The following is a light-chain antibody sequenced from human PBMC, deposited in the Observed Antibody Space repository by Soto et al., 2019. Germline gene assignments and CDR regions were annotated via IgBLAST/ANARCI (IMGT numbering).Light chain of an antibody. V-gene: IGKV3-11*01. CDR1: QSVSSS. J-gene: IGKJ4*01. Sequence: EIVLTQSPATLSLSPGERATLSCRASQSVSSSLAWYQQKPGQAPRLLIYDASNTATGIPARFSGSGSGTDFTLTISSLEPEDFAVYYCQQRGNWPLTFGGGTKVEI. CDR2: DAS. CDR3: QQRGNWPLT.